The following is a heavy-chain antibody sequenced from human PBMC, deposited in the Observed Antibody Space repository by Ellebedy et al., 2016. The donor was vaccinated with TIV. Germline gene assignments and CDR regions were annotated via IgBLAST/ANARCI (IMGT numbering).Heavy chain of an antibody. Sequence: GGSLRLSCAASGFTFSIYWMSWVRQAPGKGLECVANIKQDRSEKSYVDSVKGRFTISRDNAKNSLYLQMNSLRAEDTAVYYCARDPDSSGWYYFDYWGQGTLVTVSS. CDR2: IKQDRSEK. CDR1: GFTFSIYW. D-gene: IGHD6-19*01. V-gene: IGHV3-7*01. CDR3: ARDPDSSGWYYFDY. J-gene: IGHJ4*02.